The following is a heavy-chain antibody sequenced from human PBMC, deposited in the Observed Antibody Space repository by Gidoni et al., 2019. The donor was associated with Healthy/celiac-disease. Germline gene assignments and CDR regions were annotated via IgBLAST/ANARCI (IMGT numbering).Heavy chain of an antibody. CDR2: IYYSGST. CDR1: GGSISSYY. Sequence: QVQLQESGPGLVKPSETLSLTCTVPGGSISSYYWSWIRQPPGKGLEWNGYIYYSGSTNYNPSLKSRVTISVDTSKNQFSLKLSSVTAADTAVYYCARVVGYDSSGLSGMDVWGQGTTVTVSS. V-gene: IGHV4-59*01. D-gene: IGHD3-22*01. J-gene: IGHJ6*02. CDR3: ARVVGYDSSGLSGMDV.